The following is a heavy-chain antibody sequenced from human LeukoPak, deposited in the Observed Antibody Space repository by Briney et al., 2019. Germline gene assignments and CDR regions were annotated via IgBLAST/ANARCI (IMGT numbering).Heavy chain of an antibody. Sequence: GGSLRHSCAASGFTFSDNYMTWIRQAPGKGLEWVSYISNTGSTTYYADPVKGRFTISRDNAKNSLYLQMNSLRAEDTAVYYCARARKGYYDDLWGQGTLVTVSS. V-gene: IGHV3-11*04. CDR2: ISNTGSTT. D-gene: IGHD1-14*01. J-gene: IGHJ4*02. CDR1: GFTFSDNY. CDR3: ARARKGYYDDL.